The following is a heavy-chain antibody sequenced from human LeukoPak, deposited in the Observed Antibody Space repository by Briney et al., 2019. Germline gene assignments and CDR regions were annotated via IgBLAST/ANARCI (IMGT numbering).Heavy chain of an antibody. CDR3: ARNRGSYDYYYYTDV. Sequence: GASVKVSCKASGGTFSSYAISWVRQAPGQGLEWMGGIIPIFGTANYAQKFQGRVTITTDESTSTAYMELSSLRSEDTAVYYCARNRGSYDYYYYTDVWGKGTTVTVSS. V-gene: IGHV1-69*05. CDR1: GGTFSSYA. J-gene: IGHJ6*03. D-gene: IGHD1-26*01. CDR2: IIPIFGTA.